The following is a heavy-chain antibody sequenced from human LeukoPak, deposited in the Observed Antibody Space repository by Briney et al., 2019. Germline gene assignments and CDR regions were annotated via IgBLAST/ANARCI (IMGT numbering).Heavy chain of an antibody. Sequence: SETLSLTCAVYGGSFSGYYWSWIRQPPGKGLEWIGEIYHSGSTNYNPSLKSRVTISVDTSKNQFSLKMSSVTAADTAVYYCARGYGYGYDYVWGSYRPLFDYWGQGTLVTVSS. CDR1: GGSFSGYY. CDR3: ARGYGYGYDYVWGSYRPLFDY. D-gene: IGHD3-16*02. J-gene: IGHJ4*02. V-gene: IGHV4-34*01. CDR2: IYHSGST.